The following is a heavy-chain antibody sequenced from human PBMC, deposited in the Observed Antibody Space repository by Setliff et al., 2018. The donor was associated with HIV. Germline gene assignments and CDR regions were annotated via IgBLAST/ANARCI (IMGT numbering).Heavy chain of an antibody. CDR1: GFTFSSYS. V-gene: IGHV3-9*01. D-gene: IGHD1-26*01. CDR2: IRFNGRNI. J-gene: IGHJ4*02. Sequence: GGSLRLSCAASGFTFSSYSMNWVRQAPGKGLEWVSGIRFNGRNIAYAGSVKGRFTISRDSAKNSLYLQMNSLRSEDTAIYYCAKGEATLNTPLDYWGQGTLVTVSS. CDR3: AKGEATLNTPLDY.